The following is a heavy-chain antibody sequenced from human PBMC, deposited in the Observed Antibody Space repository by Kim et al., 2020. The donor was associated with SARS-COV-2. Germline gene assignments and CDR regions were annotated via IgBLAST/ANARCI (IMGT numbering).Heavy chain of an antibody. Sequence: SETLSLTCTVSGDSISTGGYYWNWIRQRPGKGLEWIGYMYYTAATYSCLSIKGRVFISGDASKDQVFLTLGAVTAADTVVFSCAGGRGATGYGHVDQWGQGIGVTFSS. CDR1: GDSISTGGYY. CDR3: AGGRGATGYGHVDQ. V-gene: IGHV4-31*03. CDR2: MYYTAAT. J-gene: IGHJ4*02. D-gene: IGHD5-12*01.